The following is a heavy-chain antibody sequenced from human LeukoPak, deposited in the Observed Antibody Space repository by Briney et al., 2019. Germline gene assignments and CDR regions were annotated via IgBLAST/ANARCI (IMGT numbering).Heavy chain of an antibody. CDR1: GFTVSSKY. CDR2: IDTSGTT. J-gene: IGHJ4*02. Sequence: GGSLRLSCVVSGFTVSSKYMSWVRQAPGKGLEWVSLIDTSGTTYYADSVKGRFTISRDNSKNTLYLQMYSLRAEDTAVYYCARENGGIDYWGQGTLATVSS. CDR3: ARENGGIDY. V-gene: IGHV3-66*01.